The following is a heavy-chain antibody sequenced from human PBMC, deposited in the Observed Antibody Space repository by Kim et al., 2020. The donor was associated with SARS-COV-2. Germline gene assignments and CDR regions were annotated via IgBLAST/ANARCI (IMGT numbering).Heavy chain of an antibody. V-gene: IGHV1-2*02. CDR3: AVRGGGSSSSCYGGYFQH. CDR2: INPNSGGT. CDR1: GYTFTAYY. Sequence: ASVKVSCKASGYTFTAYYIHWVRQAPGQGLEWMGWINPNSGGTNYAQKFQGRVTLTRDTSIRTAYMELTRLRSDDTAVYFCAVRGGGSSSSCYGGYFQHWGQGTLVTVSS. J-gene: IGHJ1*01. D-gene: IGHD2-2*01.